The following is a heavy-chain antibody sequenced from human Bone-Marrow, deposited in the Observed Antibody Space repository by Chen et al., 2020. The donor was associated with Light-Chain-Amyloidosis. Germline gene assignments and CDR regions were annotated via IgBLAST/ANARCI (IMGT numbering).Heavy chain of an antibody. CDR2: IKQDGSKN. V-gene: IGHV3-7*01. CDR3: ARDRGWWTFDI. CDR1: EFTFTNFW. Sequence: EVQLVESGGGLVQPGGSLRLSCTASEFTFTNFWMIWVRQAPGNGLEWVANIKQDGSKNYYVDSVKGRFTISRDNAKNSLYLQMNSLRAEDTAVYYCARDRGWWTFDIWGQGTMVTVSS. D-gene: IGHD2-8*02. J-gene: IGHJ3*02.